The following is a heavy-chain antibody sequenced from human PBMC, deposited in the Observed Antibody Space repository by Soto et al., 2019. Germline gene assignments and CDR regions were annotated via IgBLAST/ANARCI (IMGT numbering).Heavy chain of an antibody. V-gene: IGHV1-8*01. Sequence: EASVKVSCKASGYTFTSYDINWVRQATGQGLEWMGWMNPNSGNTGYAQKFQGRVTMTRNTSISTAYMELSSLRSEDTAVYYCHTAMVRGYYYYGMDVWGQGTTVTVSS. D-gene: IGHD5-18*01. CDR2: MNPNSGNT. J-gene: IGHJ6*02. CDR1: GYTFTSYD. CDR3: HTAMVRGYYYYGMDV.